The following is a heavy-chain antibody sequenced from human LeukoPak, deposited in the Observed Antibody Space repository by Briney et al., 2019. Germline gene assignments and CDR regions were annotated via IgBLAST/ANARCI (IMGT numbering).Heavy chain of an antibody. CDR2: IYTSGST. J-gene: IGHJ5*02. CDR3: ARGRGAAAGNNWFDP. V-gene: IGHV4-4*07. CDR1: GGSISSYY. D-gene: IGHD6-13*01. Sequence: SETLSLTCTVSGGSISSYYWSWIRQPAGKGLEWIGRIYTSGSTNYNPSLKSRVTISVDTSKNQFSLKLSSVTAADTAVYYCARGRGAAAGNNWFDPWGQGTLVTVSS.